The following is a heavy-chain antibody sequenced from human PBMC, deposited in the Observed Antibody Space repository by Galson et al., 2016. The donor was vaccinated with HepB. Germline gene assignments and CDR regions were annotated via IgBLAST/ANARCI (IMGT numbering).Heavy chain of an antibody. Sequence: ETLSLTCTVSGDSIRDYYWSWIRHPPGKGLEWIGYIYYSGSTNYNPSLESRVTMSIGTSKNQFSLNLRSVTAADTALYYCARDPMYYVGIIDAFDIWGQGIMVTVSS. D-gene: IGHD4-23*01. V-gene: IGHV4-59*01. CDR3: ARDPMYYVGIIDAFDI. J-gene: IGHJ3*02. CDR2: IYYSGST. CDR1: GDSIRDYY.